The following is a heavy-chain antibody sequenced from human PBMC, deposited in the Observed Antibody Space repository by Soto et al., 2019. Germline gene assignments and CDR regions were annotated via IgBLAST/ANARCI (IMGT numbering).Heavy chain of an antibody. J-gene: IGHJ6*03. CDR3: AGTTSHQWYYMDV. Sequence: SQTLSLTCVISGDSVSSNSAAWNWIRLSPSRGLEWLARTYYRSRWYNDYAVSVRSRITVNPDTSKNKISLQMTSVTPEDTAVYYCAGTTSHQWYYMDVWGKGTTVTVSS. CDR2: TYYRSRWYN. CDR1: GDSVSSNSAA. V-gene: IGHV6-1*01. D-gene: IGHD1-7*01.